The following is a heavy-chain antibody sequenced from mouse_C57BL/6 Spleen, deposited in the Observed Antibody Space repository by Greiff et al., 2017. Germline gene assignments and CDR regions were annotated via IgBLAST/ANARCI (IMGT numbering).Heavy chain of an antibody. CDR2: ILPGSGST. J-gene: IGHJ1*03. CDR3: ARTYYYGSSYEGYFDV. V-gene: IGHV1-9*01. CDR1: GYTFTGYW. D-gene: IGHD1-1*01. Sequence: VQLVESGAELMKPGASVKLSCKATGYTFTGYWIEWVKQRPGHGLEWIGEILPGSGSTNYNEKFKSKATLTVDTSSSTAYMQLSSLTSEDSAVYYCARTYYYGSSYEGYFDVWGTGTTVTVSS.